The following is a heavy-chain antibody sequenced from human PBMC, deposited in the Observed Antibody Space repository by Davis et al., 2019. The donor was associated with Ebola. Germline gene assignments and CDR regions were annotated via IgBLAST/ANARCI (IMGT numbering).Heavy chain of an antibody. CDR1: GFTFSDYY. CDR2: ISSSGSTI. D-gene: IGHD6-6*01. CDR3: ARSRYSSSSVYFDY. V-gene: IGHV3-11*04. Sequence: GESLKISCAASGFTFSDYYMSWIRQAPGKGLEWVSYISSSGSTIYYADSVKGRFTISRDNAKNSLYLQMNSLRDEDTAVYYCARSRYSSSSVYFDYWGQGTLVTVSS. J-gene: IGHJ4*02.